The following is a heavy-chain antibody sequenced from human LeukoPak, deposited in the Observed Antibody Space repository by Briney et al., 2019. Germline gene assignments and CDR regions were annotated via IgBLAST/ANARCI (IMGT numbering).Heavy chain of an antibody. CDR3: ARLVPDYYDSSGYFDY. D-gene: IGHD3-22*01. CDR2: IYTSGST. V-gene: IGHV4-61*02. CDR1: GGSISSGSYY. J-gene: IGHJ4*02. Sequence: SETLSLTCTVSGGSISSGSYYWSWIRQPAGKGLEWIGRIYTSGSTNYNPSLKSRVTISVDTSKNQFSLKLSSVTAADTAVYYCARLVPDYYDSSGYFDYWGQGTLVTVSS.